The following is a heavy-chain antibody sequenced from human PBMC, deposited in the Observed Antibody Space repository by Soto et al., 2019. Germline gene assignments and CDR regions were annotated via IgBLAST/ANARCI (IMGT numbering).Heavy chain of an antibody. CDR1: GYTFTSYA. J-gene: IGHJ4*02. CDR2: INAGNGNT. V-gene: IGHV1-3*01. Sequence: ASVKVSCKASGYTFTSYAMHWVRQAPGQRLEWMGWINAGNGNTKYSQKFQGRVTITRDTSASTAYMELSSLRSEDTAVYYCARGREFCSGGSGYSILYYFDYWGQETLVTVPS. CDR3: ARGREFCSGGSGYSILYYFDY. D-gene: IGHD2-15*01.